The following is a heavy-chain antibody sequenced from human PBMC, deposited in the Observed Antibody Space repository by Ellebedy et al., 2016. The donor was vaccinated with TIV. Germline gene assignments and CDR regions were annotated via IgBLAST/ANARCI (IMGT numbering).Heavy chain of an antibody. CDR3: ARINYDSPSPI. Sequence: PGGSLRLSCAASGFSFSRYWMSCVRKAQGQWLEWVANVKSDGSVKYYVDSVRGRFTISRDNAKNSLYLQMNSLRDEDTAIYYCARINYDSPSPIWGQGTTVTVSS. V-gene: IGHV3-7*03. CDR2: VKSDGSVK. CDR1: GFSFSRYW. D-gene: IGHD3-3*01. J-gene: IGHJ6*02.